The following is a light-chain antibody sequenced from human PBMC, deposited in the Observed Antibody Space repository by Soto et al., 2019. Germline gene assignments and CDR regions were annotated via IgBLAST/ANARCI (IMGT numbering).Light chain of an antibody. CDR2: DAS. CDR1: QSISSY. Sequence: EIVSTQPPATRALSAGERPTLSCAASQSISSYLAWYQQRPGQAPRLLIYDASNRATGIPARFSGGGFGTDFTLTISSPEPEDFAVYYCQQRSNWPLAFGRGTRLEIK. J-gene: IGKJ5*01. V-gene: IGKV3-11*01. CDR3: QQRSNWPLA.